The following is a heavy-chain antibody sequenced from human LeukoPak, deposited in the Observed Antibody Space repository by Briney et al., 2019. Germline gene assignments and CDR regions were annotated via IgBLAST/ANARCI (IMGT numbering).Heavy chain of an antibody. CDR1: GGTFSSYA. V-gene: IGHV1-69*04. J-gene: IGHJ4*02. D-gene: IGHD3-10*01. CDR3: ARDHRITMVRGVLDY. CDR2: IIPILGIA. Sequence: ASVKVSCKASGGTFSSYAISWVRQAPGQGLEWMGRIIPILGIANYAQKFQGRVMITADKSTSTAYMELSSLRSEDTAVYYCARDHRITMVRGVLDYWGQGTLVTVSS.